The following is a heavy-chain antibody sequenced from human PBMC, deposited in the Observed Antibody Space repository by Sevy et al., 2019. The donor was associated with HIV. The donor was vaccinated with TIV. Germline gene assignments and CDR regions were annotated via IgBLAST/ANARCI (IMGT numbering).Heavy chain of an antibody. J-gene: IGHJ4*02. CDR1: GYSFTSYW. D-gene: IGHD3-10*01. V-gene: IGHV5-51*01. CDR3: ARPGGSGSYYNDYYFDY. Sequence: GESLKISCKGSGYSFTSYWFGWVRQMPGKGLEWMGIIYPGDSDTRYSPSFQGQVTISADKSISTAYLQWSSLKASDTAMYYCARPGGSGSYYNDYYFDYWGQGTLVTVSS. CDR2: IYPGDSDT.